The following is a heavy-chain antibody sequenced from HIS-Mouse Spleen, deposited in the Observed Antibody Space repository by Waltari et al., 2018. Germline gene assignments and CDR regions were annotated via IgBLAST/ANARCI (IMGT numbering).Heavy chain of an antibody. CDR2: IKQDGSEK. D-gene: IGHD7-27*01. Sequence: EVQLVESGGGLVQPGGSLRLSCAAPGFPFSSYWMSWVRQAPGKGLEWVANIKQDGSEKYYVDSVKGRFTISRDNAKNSLYLQMNSLRAEDTAVYYCARGLTAHYWGQGTLVTVSS. J-gene: IGHJ4*02. CDR3: ARGLTAHY. V-gene: IGHV3-7*01. CDR1: GFPFSSYW.